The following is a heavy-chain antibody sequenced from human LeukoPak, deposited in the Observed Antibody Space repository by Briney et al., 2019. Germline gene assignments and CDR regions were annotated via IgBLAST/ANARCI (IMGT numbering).Heavy chain of an antibody. Sequence: SSETLSLTCTVSGGSISSYYWSWIRQPPGKGLEWIGYMYYSGSTNYNPSLKSRVTISVDTSKNQLSLKLSSVTAADTTVYYCASNKRAAEYYFDYWGQGNLVTVSS. D-gene: IGHD1/OR15-1a*01. V-gene: IGHV4-59*08. CDR3: ASNKRAAEYYFDY. J-gene: IGHJ4*02. CDR2: MYYSGST. CDR1: GGSISSYY.